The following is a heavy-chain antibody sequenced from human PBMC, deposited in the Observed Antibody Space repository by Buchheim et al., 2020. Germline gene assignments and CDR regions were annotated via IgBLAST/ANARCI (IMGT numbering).Heavy chain of an antibody. CDR1: GYTFTGYY. V-gene: IGHV1-2*04. CDR2: INPNSGGT. CDR3: ARDEMTDFLTGHPAYGLDV. J-gene: IGHJ6*02. Sequence: QVQLVQSGSELKKPGASVKVSCKASGYTFTGYYMHWVRQAPGQGLEWMGWINPNSGGTNYAQKFQGWVTMTRDTSISTAYMELSRLRSDDTAVYYCARDEMTDFLTGHPAYGLDVWGQGTT. D-gene: IGHD3-9*01.